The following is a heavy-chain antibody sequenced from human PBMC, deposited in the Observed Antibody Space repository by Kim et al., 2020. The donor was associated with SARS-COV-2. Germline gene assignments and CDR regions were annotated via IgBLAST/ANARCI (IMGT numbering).Heavy chain of an antibody. D-gene: IGHD3-10*01. CDR1: GFTFSSYA. CDR2: ISGSGGST. J-gene: IGHJ4*02. V-gene: IGHV3-23*01. Sequence: GGSLRLSCAASGFTFSSYAMSWVRQAPGKGLEWVSAISGSGGSTYYADSVKGRFTISRDNSKNTLYLQMNSLRAEDTAVYYCAKGFSLLWFGEGEYYFDYWGQGTLVTVSS. CDR3: AKGFSLLWFGEGEYYFDY.